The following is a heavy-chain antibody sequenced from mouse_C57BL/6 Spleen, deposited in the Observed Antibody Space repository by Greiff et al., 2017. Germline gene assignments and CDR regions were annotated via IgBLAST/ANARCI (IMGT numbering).Heavy chain of an antibody. Sequence: QVQLQQPGAKLVKPGASVKMSCKASGYTFTSYWITWVKQRPGQGLAWIGDIYPGSGSTYYNEKFKGKATLTVDKSSSTAYMLLSSLTSEDSAVXFCARDDGYDYYAMDYWGQGTSVTVSS. CDR3: ARDDGYDYYAMDY. CDR2: IYPGSGST. D-gene: IGHD2-3*01. J-gene: IGHJ4*01. V-gene: IGHV1-55*01. CDR1: GYTFTSYW.